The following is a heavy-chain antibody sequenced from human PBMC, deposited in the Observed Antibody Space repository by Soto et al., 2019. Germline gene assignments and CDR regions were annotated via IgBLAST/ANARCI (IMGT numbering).Heavy chain of an antibody. CDR3: ARERGGATATLDYYYFYMDV. Sequence: QVQLVQSGAEVKKPGASVTVSCKASGYRFSDYYLHWVRQAPGQGPEWMGWMNTNSGDTKYAQKFKGRVTTTRDQSVRTAFMELNWLKSDDTAVDYCARERGGATATLDYYYFYMDVWGIGTTVTVSS. CDR1: GYRFSDYY. V-gene: IGHV1-2*02. CDR2: MNTNSGDT. D-gene: IGHD5-12*01. J-gene: IGHJ6*03.